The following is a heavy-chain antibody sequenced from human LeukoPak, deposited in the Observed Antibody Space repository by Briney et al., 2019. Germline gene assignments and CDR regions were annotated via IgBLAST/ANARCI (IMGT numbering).Heavy chain of an antibody. V-gene: IGHV3-23*01. J-gene: IGHJ4*02. CDR3: AKLPSYYDILTGSFDY. Sequence: SGGSLRLSCAASGFTFSSYAMSWVRQAPGKGLEWVSAISGSGGSTYYADSVKGRFTISRDNSKNKLYLQMNSLRAEDTAVYYCAKLPSYYDILTGSFDYWGQGTLVTVSS. D-gene: IGHD3-9*01. CDR1: GFTFSSYA. CDR2: ISGSGGST.